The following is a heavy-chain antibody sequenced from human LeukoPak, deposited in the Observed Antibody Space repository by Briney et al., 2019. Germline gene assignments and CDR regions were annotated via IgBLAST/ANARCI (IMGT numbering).Heavy chain of an antibody. CDR3: AAWTDRGYNF. Sequence: GGSLRLSCAASGFTFSSSWMNRVRQPPGKGLEWVGNINPEGSQTRFVDSVMGRFTMSKDNAKNSLYLQMDSLRVEDTAVFYCAAWTDRGYNFWGQGTVVTVSS. J-gene: IGHJ4*02. V-gene: IGHV3-7*01. CDR1: GFTFSSSW. CDR2: INPEGSQT. D-gene: IGHD1-20*01.